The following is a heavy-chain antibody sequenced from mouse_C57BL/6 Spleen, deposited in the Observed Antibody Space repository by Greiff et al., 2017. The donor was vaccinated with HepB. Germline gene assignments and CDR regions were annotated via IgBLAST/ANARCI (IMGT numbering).Heavy chain of an antibody. CDR3: ARNLYGSSSYYYAMDY. V-gene: IGHV2-2*01. CDR2: IWSGGST. Sequence: VQLQQSGPGLVQPSQSLSITCTASGFSLTSYGVHWVRQSPGKGLEWLGVIWSGGSTDYNAAFISRLSISTDDSKSQDFFKMNSLQADDTAIYYCARNLYGSSSYYYAMDYWGQGTSVTVSS. D-gene: IGHD1-1*01. CDR1: GFSLTSYG. J-gene: IGHJ4*01.